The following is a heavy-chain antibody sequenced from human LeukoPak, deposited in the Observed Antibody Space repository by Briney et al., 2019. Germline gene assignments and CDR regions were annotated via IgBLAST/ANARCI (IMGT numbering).Heavy chain of an antibody. J-gene: IGHJ4*02. V-gene: IGHV3-7*01. CDR2: INQDENEK. CDR3: ARGLYGSGRRSLMAH. CDR1: GFPFHNYW. Sequence: AGSLRLSCAASGFPFHNYWMTWVRQAPGKGLEWVANINQDENEKYYLDSVKGRFTISRDNAETSLFLQMTSLRVEDTAIYYCARGLYGSGRRSLMAHWGPGTLVAVSS. D-gene: IGHD3-10*01.